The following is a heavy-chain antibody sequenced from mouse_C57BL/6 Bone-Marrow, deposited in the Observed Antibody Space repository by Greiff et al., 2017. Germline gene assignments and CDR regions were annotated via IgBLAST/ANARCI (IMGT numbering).Heavy chain of an antibody. CDR2: ILPGSGST. V-gene: IGHV1-9*01. D-gene: IGHD1-1*01. Sequence: QVQLQQSGAELMKPGASVKLSCKATGYTFTGYWIEWVKQRPGHGLEWIGEILPGSGSTNYNEKFKGKATFTADTASNTAYMQISSLTTEDSAIYYCARYYDGSSYLYWYFDVWGTGTTVTVSS. J-gene: IGHJ1*03. CDR3: ARYYDGSSYLYWYFDV. CDR1: GYTFTGYW.